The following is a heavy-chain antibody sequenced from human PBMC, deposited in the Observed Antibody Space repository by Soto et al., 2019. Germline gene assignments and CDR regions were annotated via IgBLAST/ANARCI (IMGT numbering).Heavy chain of an antibody. CDR1: GYTFNSYY. CDR3: VRVGLNRNYDFDF. Sequence: QVQLVQSGAEVKKPGASVKVSCKASGYTFNSYYIHWVRQAPGQGLEWMGWSNPNSAVTGYAQSFQGRVTMTRDMSMTTAYRNLTRLRSDDTAFYYCVRVGLNRNYDFDFWGQGTLITVPS. J-gene: IGHJ4*02. CDR2: SNPNSAVT. V-gene: IGHV1-2*02. D-gene: IGHD3-16*01.